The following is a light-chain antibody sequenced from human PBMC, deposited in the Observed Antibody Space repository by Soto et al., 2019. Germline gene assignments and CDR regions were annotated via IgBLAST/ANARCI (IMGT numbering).Light chain of an antibody. V-gene: IGKV3-20*01. CDR3: VRFGSSEII. CDR1: QSLTNPY. Sequence: WRARQSLTNPYIAWYQQKPGQAPRLLIYDISSRATGIPDRFSVCVSGTQFTINVSGLDTEAFPVFCCVRFGSSEIIFGQGTRLEIK. J-gene: IGKJ5*01. CDR2: DIS.